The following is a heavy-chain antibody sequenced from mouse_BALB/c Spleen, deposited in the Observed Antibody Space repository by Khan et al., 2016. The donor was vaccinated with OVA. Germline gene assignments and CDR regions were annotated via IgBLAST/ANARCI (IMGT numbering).Heavy chain of an antibody. Sequence: EVQLVESGGGLVKPGGSLKLSCAASGFTFSSYTLSWVRQTPEMRLEWVATISSGATYTYYPDSVKGRCTISRDNAKNTLYLQMSSLKSEDTDTYYCSRAGNYANCDFDVWGAGTTVTVSS. J-gene: IGHJ1*01. CDR2: ISSGATYT. V-gene: IGHV5-6-4*01. CDR3: SRAGNYANCDFDV. CDR1: GFTFSSYT. D-gene: IGHD2-1*01.